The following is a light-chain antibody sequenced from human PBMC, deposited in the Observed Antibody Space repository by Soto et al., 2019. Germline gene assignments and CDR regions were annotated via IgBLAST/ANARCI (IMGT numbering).Light chain of an antibody. J-gene: IGLJ1*01. Sequence: QSVLTQPASVSGSPGQSITISCTGTSSDVGGYNYVSWYQHHPGKAPKLIIFDVSNRPSGVSNPFSGSKSGNTASLTISALQPEDEADYYRSSYTTSNTRQIVFGTGTKVTVL. CDR3: SSYTTSNTRQIV. CDR1: SSDVGGYNY. CDR2: DVS. V-gene: IGLV2-14*03.